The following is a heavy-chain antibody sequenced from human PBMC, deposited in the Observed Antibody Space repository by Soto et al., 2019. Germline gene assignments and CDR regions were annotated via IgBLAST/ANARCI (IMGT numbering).Heavy chain of an antibody. D-gene: IGHD3-16*01. V-gene: IGHV3-74*01. CDR3: ARDGHVSVDLDY. CDR2: LNSDGSDT. J-gene: IGHJ4*02. CDR1: GFTFSRYW. Sequence: EVQLVESGGGLVQPGGSLRLSCAASGFTFSRYWMHWVHQAPGKGLLWVSRLNSDGSDTSYADSVKGRFTISRDNAKNTLYLQMNSLRAEDTAVYYCARDGHVSVDLDYWGQGTLVTVSS.